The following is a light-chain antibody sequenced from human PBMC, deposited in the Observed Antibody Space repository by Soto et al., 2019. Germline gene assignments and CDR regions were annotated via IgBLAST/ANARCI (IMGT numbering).Light chain of an antibody. J-gene: IGLJ1*01. CDR1: TSNIGADYD. V-gene: IGLV1-40*01. CDR2: GNT. CDR3: QSYDSGLRGYV. Sequence: QSVLAQPPSVSGAPGQRVTISCSGTTSNIGADYDVQWYRQLPGTALKLLIHGNTNRPSGVPDRFSGSKSGTSASLAITGLQSEDEGDYYCQSYDSGLRGYVFGSGTKLTVL.